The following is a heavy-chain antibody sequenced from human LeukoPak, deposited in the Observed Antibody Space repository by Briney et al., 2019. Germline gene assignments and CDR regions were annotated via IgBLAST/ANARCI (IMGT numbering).Heavy chain of an antibody. CDR1: GYTFTGYY. CDR3: ASTNTLTRGKGGTFDI. CDR2: INPNSGGT. J-gene: IGHJ3*02. Sequence: ASVKVSCKASGYTFTGYYLHWVRQAPGQGLEWMGWINPNSGGTNYAQKFQGRVTMTRDTSISTAYMELSRLRSDDTAVYYCASTNTLTRGKGGTFDIWGQGTMVIVSS. D-gene: IGHD5-12*01. V-gene: IGHV1-2*02.